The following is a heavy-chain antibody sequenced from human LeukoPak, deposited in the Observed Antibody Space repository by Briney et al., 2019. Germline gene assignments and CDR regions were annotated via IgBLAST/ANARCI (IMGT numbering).Heavy chain of an antibody. J-gene: IGHJ3*02. CDR2: ISSSSSYI. D-gene: IGHD7-27*01. Sequence: GGSLRLSCAASGFTFSSYSMTWVRQAPAKGLEWVSSISSSSSYIYYADSVKGRFTISRDNAKNSLYLQMNSLRAEDTAVYYCARLGKGDAFDIWGQGTMVTVSS. CDR3: ARLGKGDAFDI. V-gene: IGHV3-21*01. CDR1: GFTFSSYS.